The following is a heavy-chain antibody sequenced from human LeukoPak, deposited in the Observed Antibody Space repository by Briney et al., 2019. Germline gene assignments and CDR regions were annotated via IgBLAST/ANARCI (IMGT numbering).Heavy chain of an antibody. CDR2: INHSGSP. V-gene: IGHV4-34*01. CDR1: GGSFSGYY. CDR3: ARDAHGGWFDP. D-gene: IGHD3-10*01. Sequence: PSETLSLTCAVYGGSFSGYYWSWIRQPPGEGLEWIGEINHSGSPSCSPSLKSRVTISVDTSKNQFSLKLSSVTAADTAVYYCARDAHGGWFDPWGQGTLVTVSS. J-gene: IGHJ5*02.